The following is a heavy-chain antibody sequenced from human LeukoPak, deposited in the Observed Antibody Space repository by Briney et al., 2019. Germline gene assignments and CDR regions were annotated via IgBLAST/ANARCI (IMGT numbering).Heavy chain of an antibody. D-gene: IGHD3-22*01. CDR3: ARLLDNDSSGDPDTFDM. Sequence: PLETLSLTCTVSGVSITGHYWSWIRQSPGIGLEWIGFIYYSGRTRYNPSLHSRVTISADTSKNHLSLKLTSVTAADTAIYYCARLLDNDSSGDPDTFDMWGQGIQVTLSS. V-gene: IGHV4-59*08. CDR1: GVSITGHY. CDR2: IYYSGRT. J-gene: IGHJ3*02.